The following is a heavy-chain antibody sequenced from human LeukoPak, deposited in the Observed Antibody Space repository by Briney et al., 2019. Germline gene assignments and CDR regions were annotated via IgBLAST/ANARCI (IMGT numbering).Heavy chain of an antibody. D-gene: IGHD2-15*01. Sequence: GESLKISCKGSGYSFTSYWIGWVRQMPGKGLEWMGIIYPGDSDTRYSPSFQGQVTISADKSISTAHLQWSSLKASDTAMYYCARGRRYCSGGSCYADAFDIWGQGTMVTVSS. J-gene: IGHJ3*02. V-gene: IGHV5-51*01. CDR3: ARGRRYCSGGSCYADAFDI. CDR1: GYSFTSYW. CDR2: IYPGDSDT.